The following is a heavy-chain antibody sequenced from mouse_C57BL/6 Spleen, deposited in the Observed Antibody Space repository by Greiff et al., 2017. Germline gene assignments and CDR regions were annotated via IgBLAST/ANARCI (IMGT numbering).Heavy chain of an antibody. Sequence: QVQLQQPGAELVKPGASVKFSCKASGYTFTSYWMHWVKQRPGQGLEWIGMIHPNSGSTNYNEKFKSKATLTVDKSSSTAYMQLSSQTSADSAVYYCARDYYAVDYWGQGTSVTVSS. V-gene: IGHV1-64*01. CDR2: IHPNSGST. J-gene: IGHJ4*01. CDR1: GYTFTSYW. CDR3: ARDYYAVDY.